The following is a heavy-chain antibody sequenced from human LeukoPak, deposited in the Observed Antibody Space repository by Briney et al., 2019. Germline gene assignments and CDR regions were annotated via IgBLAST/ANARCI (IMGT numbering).Heavy chain of an antibody. CDR3: ARNVYNFDY. J-gene: IGHJ4*02. Sequence: GGSLRLSCAASGFTFSSYEMNWVRQAPGKGLEWVSYISSSGSTIYYADSVQGRSTISRDNAQNSLYLQMSSLRAEDTAVYYCARNVYNFDYWGQGTLVTVSS. D-gene: IGHD3-10*02. CDR1: GFTFSSYE. V-gene: IGHV3-48*03. CDR2: ISSSGSTI.